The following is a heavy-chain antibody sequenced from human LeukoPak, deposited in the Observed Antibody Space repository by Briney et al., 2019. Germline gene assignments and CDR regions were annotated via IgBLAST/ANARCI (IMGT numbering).Heavy chain of an antibody. D-gene: IGHD3-22*01. V-gene: IGHV3-48*01. CDR1: GFTFSHYS. J-gene: IGHJ3*02. CDR2: ISTSSSTI. CDR3: AQITMIVVAPGDAFDI. Sequence: GGSLRLSCAASGFTFSHYSMNWVRQAPGKGLEWVSYISTSSSTIYYADSVKGRFTISRDNAKNSLYLQMNSLRAEDTAVYYCAQITMIVVAPGDAFDIWGQGTMVTVSS.